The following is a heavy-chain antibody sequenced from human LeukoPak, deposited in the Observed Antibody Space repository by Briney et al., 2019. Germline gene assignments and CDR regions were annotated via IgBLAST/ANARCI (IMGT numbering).Heavy chain of an antibody. J-gene: IGHJ3*02. V-gene: IGHV5-51*01. D-gene: IGHD3-16*01. CDR3: ARHPRSQPITFGGAAFDI. CDR1: GYTFTSYW. Sequence: GESLQISCKGSGYTFTSYWIGWVRQMPGKGLEWMGNIYPGDSDTRYSPSFQGQVTMSADKSISTAYLQWSSLKASDTAMYYCARHPRSQPITFGGAAFDIWGQGTMVTVSS. CDR2: IYPGDSDT.